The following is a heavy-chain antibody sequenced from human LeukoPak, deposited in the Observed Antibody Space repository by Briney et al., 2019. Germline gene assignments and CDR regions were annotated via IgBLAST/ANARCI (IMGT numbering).Heavy chain of an antibody. Sequence: TSETLSLTCAVYGGSFSGYYWSWIRQPPGKGQEWIGETNHSGSTNYNPSLKSRVTISVDTSKNQFSLKLSSVTAADTAVYYCARGLGLASADYWGQGTLVTVSS. CDR2: TNHSGST. J-gene: IGHJ4*02. CDR3: ARGLGLASADY. V-gene: IGHV4-34*01. CDR1: GGSFSGYY. D-gene: IGHD1-26*01.